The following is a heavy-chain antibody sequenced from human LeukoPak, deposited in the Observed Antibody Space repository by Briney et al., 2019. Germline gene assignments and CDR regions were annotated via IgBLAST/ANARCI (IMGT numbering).Heavy chain of an antibody. CDR3: AKAPMEDSWFIHFDY. Sequence: GGSLRLSCAASGFTFSSYSMNWVRQAPGKGLEWVSAITPSGDNTYYADSVKGRFTVSRDNSKNTLYLQINSLRAEDTAIYYCAKAPMEDSWFIHFDYWGQGTLVTVSS. V-gene: IGHV3-23*01. J-gene: IGHJ4*02. D-gene: IGHD6-13*01. CDR1: GFTFSSYS. CDR2: ITPSGDNT.